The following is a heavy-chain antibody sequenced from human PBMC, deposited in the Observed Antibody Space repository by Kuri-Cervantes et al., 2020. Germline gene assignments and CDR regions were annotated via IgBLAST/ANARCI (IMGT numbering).Heavy chain of an antibody. D-gene: IGHD3-10*01. CDR1: GYSISSGYY. J-gene: IGHJ5*02. Sequence: SETLSLTCTVSGYSISSGYYWGWIRQPPGKGLEWIGYIYYSGSTYYNPSLKSRVTISADTSKNQFSLKLSSVTAADTAVYYCAREGGRGSGTNWFDPWGQGTLVTVSS. CDR3: AREGGRGSGTNWFDP. CDR2: IYYSGST. V-gene: IGHV4-38-2*02.